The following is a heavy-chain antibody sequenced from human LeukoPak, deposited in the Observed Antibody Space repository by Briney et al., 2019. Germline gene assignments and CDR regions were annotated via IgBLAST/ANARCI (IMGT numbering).Heavy chain of an antibody. Sequence: GRSLRLSCAASGFTFSSHWMHWVSHAPGKGLVWVSCINSDGSSTTYADSVKGRLTISRDNAKNTPYLQMNSLRAEDTAVYYCARGSFWSGPQYFQHWGQGTLVTVSS. CDR3: ARGSFWSGPQYFQH. V-gene: IGHV3-74*01. CDR1: GFTFSSHW. J-gene: IGHJ1*01. D-gene: IGHD3-3*01. CDR2: INSDGSST.